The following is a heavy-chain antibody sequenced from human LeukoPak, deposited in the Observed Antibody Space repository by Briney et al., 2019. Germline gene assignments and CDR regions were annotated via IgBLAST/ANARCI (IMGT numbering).Heavy chain of an antibody. CDR1: GGLITTSIHY. Sequence: SETLSLTCSVSGGLITTSIHYWAWLRQPPGKGRDWLASIYYNGINYYNASLESRVTMSVNTSTNQFSLRLGSVSAADTSVYYCARQPTVKRGAVASNFDYWGRGTLVTVSS. V-gene: IGHV4-39*01. CDR3: ARQPTVKRGAVASNFDY. J-gene: IGHJ4*02. D-gene: IGHD6-19*01. CDR2: IYYNGIN.